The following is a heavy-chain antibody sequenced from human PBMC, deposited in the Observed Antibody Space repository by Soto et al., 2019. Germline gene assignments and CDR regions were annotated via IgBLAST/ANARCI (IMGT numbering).Heavy chain of an antibody. D-gene: IGHD2-8*01. CDR3: AKGYCTNGVCYIDAFDI. V-gene: IGHV3-23*01. Sequence: PGGSLRFSCAASGFTFSSYAMSWVRQAPGKGLEWVSAISGSGGSTYYADSVKGRFTISRDNSKNTLYLQMNSLRAEDTAVYYCAKGYCTNGVCYIDAFDIWGRGTMVTVSS. J-gene: IGHJ3*02. CDR1: GFTFSSYA. CDR2: ISGSGGST.